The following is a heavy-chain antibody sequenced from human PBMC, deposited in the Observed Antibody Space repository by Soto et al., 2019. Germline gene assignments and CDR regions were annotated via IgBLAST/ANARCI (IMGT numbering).Heavy chain of an antibody. V-gene: IGHV3-33*01. CDR1: GFTFSSYG. Sequence: QVQLVESGGGVVQPGRSLRLSCAASGFTFSSYGMHWVRQAPGKGLEWVAVIWYDGSNKYYADSVKGRFTISRDNSKNTLYLQMNSLRAEDTAVYYCARGRLTGITGYFDYWGQGTLVTVSS. CDR2: IWYDGSNK. CDR3: ARGRLTGITGYFDY. J-gene: IGHJ4*02. D-gene: IGHD1-20*01.